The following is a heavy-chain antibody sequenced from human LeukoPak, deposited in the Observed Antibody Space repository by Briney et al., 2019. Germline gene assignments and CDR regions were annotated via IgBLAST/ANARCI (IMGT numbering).Heavy chain of an antibody. CDR3: AKDRRYCSSSSCHQSDFDY. D-gene: IGHD2-2*01. V-gene: IGHV3-66*01. CDR2: IYSGGTT. Sequence: GGSLRLSCAASGFTVSSNYMSWVRQAPGKGLEWVSVIYSGGTTYYADSVKGRFTISRDNSKNTLYLQMNSLRTEDTAVYYCAKDRRYCSSSSCHQSDFDYWGQGTLVTVSS. CDR1: GFTVSSNY. J-gene: IGHJ4*02.